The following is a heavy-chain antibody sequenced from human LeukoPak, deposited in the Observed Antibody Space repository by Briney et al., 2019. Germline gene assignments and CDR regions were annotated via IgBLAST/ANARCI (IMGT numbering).Heavy chain of an antibody. CDR3: ARGAHYTWDY. CDR2: ICHSGNT. J-gene: IGHJ4*02. V-gene: IGHV4-34*01. CDR1: GGTFSDSF. D-gene: IGHD3-10*01. Sequence: SETLSLTCGFYGGTFSDSFWRWVRQSPEMGMEWIGEICHSGNTKYGPSLESRVTISIDTSKNQVFLKLTSVTAADTAVYYCARGAHYTWDYWGQGTLVTVSS.